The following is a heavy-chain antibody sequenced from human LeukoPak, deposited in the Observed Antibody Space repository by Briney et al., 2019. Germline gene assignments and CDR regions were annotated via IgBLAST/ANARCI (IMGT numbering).Heavy chain of an antibody. J-gene: IGHJ4*02. D-gene: IGHD2-8*01. CDR3: ARNLGVGFPLNY. CDR1: GFTVSNNY. Sequence: GGSLRLSCAASGFTVSNNYMSWVRQAPGKGLEWVSVIYSGGDTYYADSVKGRFTVSRDNSKNTLYLRMNSLRAEDTAVYYCARNLGVGFPLNYWGQGTLVTVSS. V-gene: IGHV3-53*01. CDR2: IYSGGDT.